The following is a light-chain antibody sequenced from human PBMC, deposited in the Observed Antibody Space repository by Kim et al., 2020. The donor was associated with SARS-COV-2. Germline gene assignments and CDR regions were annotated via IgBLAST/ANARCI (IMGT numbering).Light chain of an antibody. CDR1: QSVSSN. CDR3: QQYNNWPYT. CDR2: GAS. Sequence: SPGERATLSCRASQSVSSNLAWYQQKPGQAPRLLIYGASTRATGIPARFSGRGSGTEFTLTVSSLQSEDFAVYYCQQYNNWPYTFGQGTKLEIK. V-gene: IGKV3-15*01. J-gene: IGKJ2*01.